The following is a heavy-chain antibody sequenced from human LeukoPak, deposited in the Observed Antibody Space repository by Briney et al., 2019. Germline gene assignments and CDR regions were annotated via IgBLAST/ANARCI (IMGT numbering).Heavy chain of an antibody. CDR3: ARGDGSGSGRWFDP. D-gene: IGHD3-10*01. Sequence: SETQSLTCAVYGGSFSGYYWSWIRQPPGKGLEWIGYIYYSGSTNYNPPLKSRVTISVDRSKNQFSLNLNFVTAADTALYYCARGDGSGSGRWFDPWGQGTLITVSS. CDR2: IYYSGST. CDR1: GGSFSGYY. V-gene: IGHV4-34*11. J-gene: IGHJ5*02.